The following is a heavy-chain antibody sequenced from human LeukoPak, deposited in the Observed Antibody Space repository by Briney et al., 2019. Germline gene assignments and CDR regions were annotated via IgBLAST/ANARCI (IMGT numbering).Heavy chain of an antibody. V-gene: IGHV4-34*01. D-gene: IGHD3-10*01. CDR2: INHSGST. CDR3: ACGVPTMVRGVITTWYYYYMDV. CDR1: GGSFSGYY. Sequence: SETLSLTCAVYGGSFSGYYWSWIRQPPGKGLEWIGEINHSGSTNYNPSLKSRVTISVDTSKNQFSLKLSSVTAADTAVYYCACGVPTMVRGVITTWYYYYMDVWGKGTTVTVSS. J-gene: IGHJ6*03.